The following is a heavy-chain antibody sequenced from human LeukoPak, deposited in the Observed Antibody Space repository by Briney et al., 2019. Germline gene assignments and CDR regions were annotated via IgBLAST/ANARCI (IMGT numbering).Heavy chain of an antibody. CDR2: IYYSGST. V-gene: IGHV4-31*03. CDR3: ARESSSGWYFFDY. Sequence: PSETLSLTCTVSGGSISSGGYYWSWIRQHPGKGLEWIGYIYYSGSTYYNPSLKSRVTISVDTSKNQFSLKLSSATAADTAVYYCARESSSGWYFFDYWGQGTLVTVSS. D-gene: IGHD6-19*01. J-gene: IGHJ4*02. CDR1: GGSISSGGYY.